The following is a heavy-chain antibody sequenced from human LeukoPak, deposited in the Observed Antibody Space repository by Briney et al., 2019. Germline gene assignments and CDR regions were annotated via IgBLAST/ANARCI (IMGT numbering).Heavy chain of an antibody. J-gene: IGHJ4*02. Sequence: SETLSLTCTVSGGSISSGGYYWSWIRQHPGKGLEWIGYIYYSGSTNYNPSLKSRVTISVDTSKNQFSLKLSSVTAADTAVYYCARVGSSGYPDYWGQGTLVTVSS. CDR3: ARVGSSGYPDY. CDR2: IYYSGST. CDR1: GGSISSGGYY. D-gene: IGHD3-22*01. V-gene: IGHV4-61*08.